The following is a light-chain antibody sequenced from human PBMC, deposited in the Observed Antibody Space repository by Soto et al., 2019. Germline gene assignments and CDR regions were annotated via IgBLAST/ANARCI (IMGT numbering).Light chain of an antibody. Sequence: IVLTQSPGTLSLSPGERATLSCRASQSVSSNYLAWYQQKPGQGPRLLIFGASSRLTSIPDRFSGSGSGTDFTLTISRLEPEDVGVYYCQQYGSSPRTFGQGTKVEIK. CDR1: QSVSSNY. V-gene: IGKV3-20*01. CDR3: QQYGSSPRT. J-gene: IGKJ2*02. CDR2: GAS.